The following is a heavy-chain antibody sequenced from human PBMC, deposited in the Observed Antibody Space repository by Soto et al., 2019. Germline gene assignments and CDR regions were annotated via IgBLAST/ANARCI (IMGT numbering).Heavy chain of an antibody. D-gene: IGHD5-12*01. V-gene: IGHV1-69*12. CDR1: GGTFSNYP. CDR3: ARGIHRWLKFWYFDL. Sequence: QVQLVQSGAEVKKPGSSVKVSCKASGGTFSNYPISWVRQAPGQGLAWMGGIIPIFGTVNYAQKFQGRVTITADESTSTAYMELSRLRSEEPAVYYCARGIHRWLKFWYFDLWGRGTLVSVSS. J-gene: IGHJ2*01. CDR2: IIPIFGTV.